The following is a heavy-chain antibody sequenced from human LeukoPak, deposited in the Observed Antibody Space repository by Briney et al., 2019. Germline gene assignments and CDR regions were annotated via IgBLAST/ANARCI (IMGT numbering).Heavy chain of an antibody. CDR2: INHSGST. Sequence: PSETLSLTCAVYGGSFSADYWSWIRQPPGKGLEWIGEINHSGSTNYNPSLKGRVTISVDTSKNQFSLRLSSVTAADTAVYYCARDWGVSARHGHMDVWGKGTTVTVSS. J-gene: IGHJ6*03. V-gene: IGHV4-34*01. D-gene: IGHD6-6*01. CDR3: ARDWGVSARHGHMDV. CDR1: GGSFSADY.